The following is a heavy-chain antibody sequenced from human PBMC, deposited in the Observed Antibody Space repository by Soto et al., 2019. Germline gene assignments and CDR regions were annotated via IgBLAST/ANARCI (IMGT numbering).Heavy chain of an antibody. J-gene: IGHJ6*02. Sequence: PGGSLRLSCAASGFTFSSYAMSWVHQAPGKGLEWVSAISGSGGSTYYADSVKGRFTISRDNSKNTLYLQMNSLRAEDTAVYYCAKDKGSGYYYYGMDVWGQGTTVTVS. V-gene: IGHV3-23*01. CDR1: GFTFSSYA. CDR3: AKDKGSGYYYYGMDV. D-gene: IGHD7-27*01. CDR2: ISGSGGST.